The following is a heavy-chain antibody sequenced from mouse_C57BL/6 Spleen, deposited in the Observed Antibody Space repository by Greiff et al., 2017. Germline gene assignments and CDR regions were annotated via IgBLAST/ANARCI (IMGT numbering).Heavy chain of an antibody. J-gene: IGHJ3*01. D-gene: IGHD2-4*01. CDR1: GYAFSSYW. Sequence: QVQLQQSGAELVKPGASVKISCKASGYAFSSYWMNWVKPRPGKGLEWIGQIYPGDGDTNYNGKFKGKATLTADKSSSTAYMQLSSLTSEYSAVYFCARLGDYDRIGFAYWGQGTLVTVSA. CDR2: IYPGDGDT. V-gene: IGHV1-80*01. CDR3: ARLGDYDRIGFAY.